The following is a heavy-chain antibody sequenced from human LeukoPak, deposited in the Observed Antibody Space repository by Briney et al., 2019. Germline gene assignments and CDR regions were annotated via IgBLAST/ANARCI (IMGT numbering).Heavy chain of an antibody. V-gene: IGHV4-39*07. CDR3: ARDSRYCSGGNCHLRFDY. CDR1: GGSISSSTFY. J-gene: IGHJ4*02. CDR2: IDYSGST. Sequence: SETLSLTCTVSGGSISSSTFYWGWIRQPPGKGLEWIGSIDYSGSTYHNPSLKSRITISVDTSKNQFSLKLSSVTAADTAVYYCARDSRYCSGGNCHLRFDYWGQGILVTVSS. D-gene: IGHD2-15*01.